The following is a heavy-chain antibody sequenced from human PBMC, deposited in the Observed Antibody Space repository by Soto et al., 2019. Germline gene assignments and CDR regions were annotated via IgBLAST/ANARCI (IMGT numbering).Heavy chain of an antibody. Sequence: GALRLSCAVSGFTFSSYEMNWARQAPGKGLEWVSYIGTSGKTIYYADSVRGRFTISRDNAKNSLYLQMNSLRAEDTAVYFCARDPAIYSGKFDYGLDVWGRGTTVTVSS. V-gene: IGHV3-48*03. CDR1: GFTFSSYE. D-gene: IGHD4-4*01. CDR3: ARDPAIYSGKFDYGLDV. J-gene: IGHJ6*02. CDR2: IGTSGKTI.